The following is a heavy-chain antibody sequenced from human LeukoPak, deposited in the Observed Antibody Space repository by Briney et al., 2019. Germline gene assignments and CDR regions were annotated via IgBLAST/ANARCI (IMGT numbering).Heavy chain of an antibody. D-gene: IGHD5-18*01. CDR3: ARVPWIQKGYYMDV. Sequence: GGSLRLSCAASGFTFSSYSMNWVRQAPGKGLEWVSYSSSSSSYIYYADSERGRFTISRDNAKNSLYLQMNSLRAEDTAVYYCARVPWIQKGYYMDVWGKGTTVTVSS. V-gene: IGHV3-21*01. J-gene: IGHJ6*03. CDR1: GFTFSSYS. CDR2: SSSSSSYI.